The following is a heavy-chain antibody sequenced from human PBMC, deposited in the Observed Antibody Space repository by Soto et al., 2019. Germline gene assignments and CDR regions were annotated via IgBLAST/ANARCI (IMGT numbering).Heavy chain of an antibody. Sequence: SGKISCKASGGTVRSYAISGVRQAPGQGLEWMGGIIPIFGTANYAQKFQGRVTITADESTSTAYMELSSLRSEDTAVYYCARDSGSDSRYYWGQGTLVTVSS. J-gene: IGHJ4*02. V-gene: IGHV1-69*13. CDR1: GGTVRSYA. CDR3: ARDSGSDSRYY. CDR2: IIPIFGTA. D-gene: IGHD1-26*01.